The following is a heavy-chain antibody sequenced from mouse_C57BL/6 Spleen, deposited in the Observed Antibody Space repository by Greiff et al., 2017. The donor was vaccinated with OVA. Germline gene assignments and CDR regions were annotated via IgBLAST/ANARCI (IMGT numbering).Heavy chain of an antibody. Sequence: QVQLKQSGAELVKPGASVKISCKASGYAFSSYWMNWVKQRPGKGLEWIGQIYPGDGDTNYNGKFKGKATLTADKSSSTAYMQLSSLTSEDSAVYFCARGGWDYAMDYWGQGTSVTVSS. CDR3: ARGGWDYAMDY. D-gene: IGHD1-1*02. J-gene: IGHJ4*01. V-gene: IGHV1-80*01. CDR1: GYAFSSYW. CDR2: IYPGDGDT.